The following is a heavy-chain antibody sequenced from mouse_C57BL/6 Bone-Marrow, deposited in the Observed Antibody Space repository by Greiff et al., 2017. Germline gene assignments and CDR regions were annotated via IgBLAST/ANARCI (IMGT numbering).Heavy chain of an antibody. J-gene: IGHJ2*01. D-gene: IGHD2-12*01. CDR3: TPYYSLDY. CDR2: IAPDNGDT. CDR1: GFNIKDDY. Sequence: VHVKQSGAELVRPGASVKLSCTASGFNIKDDYMHWVKQRPEQGLAWIGWIAPDNGDTEYASKFQGKATITADTSSNKAYLQLSSLTSEDTAVYYCTPYYSLDYWGQGTTLTVSS. V-gene: IGHV14-4*01.